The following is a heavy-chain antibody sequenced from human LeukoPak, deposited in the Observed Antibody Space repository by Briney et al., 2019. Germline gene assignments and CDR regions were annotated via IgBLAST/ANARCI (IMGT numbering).Heavy chain of an antibody. J-gene: IGHJ4*02. V-gene: IGHV4-34*01. D-gene: IGHD6-13*01. CDR2: INHSGST. Sequence: SETLSLTCAVYGGSFSVYYWSWIRQPPGKGLEWIGEINHSGSTNYNPSLKSRVTISVDTSKNQFSLKVSSVTAADTAVYYCARYSSIWYGVENWGQGTLVTVSS. CDR3: ARYSSIWYGVEN. CDR1: GGSFSVYY.